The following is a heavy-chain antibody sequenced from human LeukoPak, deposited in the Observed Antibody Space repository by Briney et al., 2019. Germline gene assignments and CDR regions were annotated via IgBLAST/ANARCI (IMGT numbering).Heavy chain of an antibody. CDR3: AKGYYDSSGTDY. CDR2: ISWNSGSI. J-gene: IGHJ4*02. CDR1: GFTFDDYA. D-gene: IGHD3-22*01. V-gene: IGHV3-9*01. Sequence: GRSLRLSCAASGFTFDDYAMHWVRQAPGKGLEWVSGISWNSGSIGYADSVKGRFTIPRDNAKNSLYLQMNSLRAEDTALYYCAKGYYDSSGTDYWGQGTLVTVSS.